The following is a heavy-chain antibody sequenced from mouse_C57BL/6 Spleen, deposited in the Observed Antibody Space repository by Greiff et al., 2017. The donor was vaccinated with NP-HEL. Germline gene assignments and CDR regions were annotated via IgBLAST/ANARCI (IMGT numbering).Heavy chain of an antibody. V-gene: IGHV1-64*01. CDR3: ALYYDYDEYFDV. D-gene: IGHD2-4*01. Sequence: VQLQQPGAELVKPGASVKLSCKASGYTFTSYWMHWVKQRPGQGLEWIGMIHPNSGSTNYNEKFKSKATLTVDKSSSTAYMQLSSLTSEDSAVYYCALYYDYDEYFDVWGTGTTVTVSS. CDR1: GYTFTSYW. J-gene: IGHJ1*03. CDR2: IHPNSGST.